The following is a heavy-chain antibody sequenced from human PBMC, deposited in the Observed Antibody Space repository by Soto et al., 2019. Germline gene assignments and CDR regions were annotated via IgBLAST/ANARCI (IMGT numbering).Heavy chain of an antibody. CDR2: IYNDGTT. Sequence: GGSLRLSCTAYGLGVRNNYMSWVRQAPGMGLEWVSVIYNDGTTYYADSVKGRVTMTRDMSITTVYMELNNLSPDDTAVYYCGRGRSGQIVVFYWGQGTPVTVSS. J-gene: IGHJ4*02. CDR3: GRGRSGQIVVFY. D-gene: IGHD1-26*01. V-gene: IGHV3-53*05. CDR1: GLGVRNNY.